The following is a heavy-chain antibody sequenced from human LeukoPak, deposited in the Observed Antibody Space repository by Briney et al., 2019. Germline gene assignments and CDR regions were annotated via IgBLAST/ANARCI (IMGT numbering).Heavy chain of an antibody. CDR2: MNPNSGNT. CDR1: GYTFTSYD. V-gene: IGHV1-8*01. D-gene: IGHD6-19*01. CDR3: ARSRSIAVAGVLQP. J-gene: IGHJ5*02. Sequence: ASVKVSCKASGYTFTSYDINWVRQATGQGLEWMGWMNPNSGNTGYAQKFQGRVTMTRNTSISTAYMELSSLRSEDTAVYYCARSRSIAVAGVLQPWGQGTLVTVSS.